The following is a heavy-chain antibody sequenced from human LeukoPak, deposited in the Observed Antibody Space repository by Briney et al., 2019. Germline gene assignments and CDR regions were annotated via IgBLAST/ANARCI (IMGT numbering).Heavy chain of an antibody. D-gene: IGHD3-10*01. V-gene: IGHV4-34*01. CDR2: INHSGST. CDR1: GGSFSGYY. J-gene: IGHJ4*02. Sequence: ASETLSLTCAVYGGSFSGYYWSWIRQPPGKGLEWIGEINHSGSTNYNPSLKSRVTISVDTSKNQFSLKLSSVTAADTAVYYCARGLYYYGSGSYYLDYWGQGTLVTVSS. CDR3: ARGLYYYGSGSYYLDY.